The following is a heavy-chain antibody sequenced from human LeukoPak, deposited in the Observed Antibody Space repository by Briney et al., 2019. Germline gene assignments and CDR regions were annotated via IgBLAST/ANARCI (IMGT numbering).Heavy chain of an antibody. CDR2: ISGSGGST. CDR1: GFTFSNFA. CDR3: AKMVHTEQWLVPFDY. D-gene: IGHD6-19*01. Sequence: GGSLRLSCAASGFTFSNFAMNWVRQAPGKGLEWVSTISGSGGSTHYADSVKGRFTISRDNSKNTLYLQMNSLRAEDTAVYYCAKMVHTEQWLVPFDYWGQGTLVTVSS. J-gene: IGHJ4*02. V-gene: IGHV3-23*01.